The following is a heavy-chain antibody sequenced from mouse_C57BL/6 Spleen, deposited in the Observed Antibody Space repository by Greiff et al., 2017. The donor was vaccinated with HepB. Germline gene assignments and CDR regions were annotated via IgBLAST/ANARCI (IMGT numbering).Heavy chain of an antibody. CDR1: GFTFSSYA. J-gene: IGHJ4*01. D-gene: IGHD2-4*01. Sequence: DVMLVESGEGLVKPGGSLKLSCAASGFTFSSYAMSWVRQTPEKRLEWVAYISSGGDYIYYADTVKGRFTISRDNARNTLYLQMSSLKSEDTAMYYCTREERDYDDAMDYWGQGTSVTVSS. CDR3: TREERDYDDAMDY. CDR2: ISSGGDYI. V-gene: IGHV5-9-1*02.